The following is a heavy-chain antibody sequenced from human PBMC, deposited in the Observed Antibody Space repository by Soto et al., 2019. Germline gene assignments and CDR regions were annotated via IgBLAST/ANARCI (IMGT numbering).Heavy chain of an antibody. J-gene: IGHJ4*02. Sequence: VQLVESGGGLVQPGGSLRLSCAASGFAFGSYWTHWVRQAPGKGLVWVSRISQDGAIATQADSVKGRFTISRDNAKNTLFLQRNSLRADDTAVYYFLRDQRHWNEFADQWGQGTMVTVSS. D-gene: IGHD1-1*01. CDR1: GFAFGSYW. CDR2: ISQDGAIA. V-gene: IGHV3-74*01. CDR3: LRDQRHWNEFADQ.